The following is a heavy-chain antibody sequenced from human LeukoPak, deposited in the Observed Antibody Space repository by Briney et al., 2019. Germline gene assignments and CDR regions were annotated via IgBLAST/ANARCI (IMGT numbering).Heavy chain of an antibody. D-gene: IGHD3-22*01. CDR1: GDSISSYY. Sequence: SETLSLTCTVSGDSISSYYWNWILQPAGKGLEWIGRIYTSGSTNYNPSLKSRVTMSVGTSKRQFSLKVTSVSAADTAVYYCARASFDSSGYYFFDYWGQGNLVTVSS. CDR2: IYTSGST. J-gene: IGHJ4*02. CDR3: ARASFDSSGYYFFDY. V-gene: IGHV4-4*07.